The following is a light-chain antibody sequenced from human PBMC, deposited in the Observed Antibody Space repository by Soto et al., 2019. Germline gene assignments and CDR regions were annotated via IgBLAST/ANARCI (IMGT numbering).Light chain of an antibody. V-gene: IGLV1-40*01. J-gene: IGLJ7*01. Sequence: QSVLTQTPSVSGAPGQKITMSCTGSSSNIGAGYDVHWYQQLPGAAPRLLIYADNNRPSGVPDRFSASNSGTSASLAITGLQGADEAVYSCQSYDTSLSGVIFGAGTQLTVL. CDR1: SSNIGAGYD. CDR2: ADN. CDR3: QSYDTSLSGVI.